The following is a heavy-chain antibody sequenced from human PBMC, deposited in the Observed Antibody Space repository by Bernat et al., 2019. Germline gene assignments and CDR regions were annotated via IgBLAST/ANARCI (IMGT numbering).Heavy chain of an antibody. J-gene: IGHJ6*02. Sequence: QVTLRESGPALVKPTQTLTLTCTFSGFSLSTSGMCVSWIRQPPGKALEWLARIDWDDDKYYSTSLKTRLTISKDTSKNQVVLTMTNMDPVDTATYYCARAPGSGSFYYYYGMDVWGQGTTVTVSS. CDR1: GFSLSTSGMC. CDR3: ARAPGSGSFYYYYGMDV. V-gene: IGHV2-70*15. CDR2: IDWDDDK. D-gene: IGHD3-3*01.